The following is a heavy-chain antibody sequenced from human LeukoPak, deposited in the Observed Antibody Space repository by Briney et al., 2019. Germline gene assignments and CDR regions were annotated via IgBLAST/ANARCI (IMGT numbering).Heavy chain of an antibody. D-gene: IGHD3-22*01. CDR2: ISYDGSNK. CDR1: GFTFSSYG. CDR3: AKAPFTYYYDSSGLV. V-gene: IGHV3-30*18. Sequence: PGGSLRLSCAASGFTFSSYGMHWVRQAPGKGLEWVAVISYDGSNKYYADSVKGRFTISRDNSKNTLYLQMNSLRAEDTAVYYCAKAPFTYYYDSSGLVWGQGTLVTVSS. J-gene: IGHJ4*02.